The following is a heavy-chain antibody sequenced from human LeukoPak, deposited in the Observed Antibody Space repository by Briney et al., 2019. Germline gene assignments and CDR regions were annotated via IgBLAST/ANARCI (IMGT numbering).Heavy chain of an antibody. CDR3: AKIIVVPAAYNWFDP. D-gene: IGHD2-2*01. J-gene: IGHJ5*02. V-gene: IGHV3-23*01. CDR2: ISGSGGST. CDR1: GFTFSSYS. Sequence: GGSLRLSCEASGFTFSSYSMDWVRQAPGKGLEWVSAISGSGGSTYYADSVKGRFTISRDNSKNTLYLQMNSLRAEDTAVYYCAKIIVVPAAYNWFDPWGQGTLVTVSS.